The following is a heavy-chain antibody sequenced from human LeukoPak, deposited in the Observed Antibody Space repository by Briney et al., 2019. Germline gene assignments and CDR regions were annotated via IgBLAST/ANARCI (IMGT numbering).Heavy chain of an antibody. Sequence: PSETLSLTCTVSGGSISSYYWSWIRQPPGKGLEWIGYIYYSGTTNYNPSLKSRVTISVDTSKNQFSLKLSSVTAADKAVYYCARGVYIEEAQYAYWGQGTLVTVSS. J-gene: IGHJ4*02. CDR2: IYYSGTT. CDR3: ARGVYIEEAQYAY. CDR1: GGSISSYY. D-gene: IGHD1-1*01. V-gene: IGHV4-59*01.